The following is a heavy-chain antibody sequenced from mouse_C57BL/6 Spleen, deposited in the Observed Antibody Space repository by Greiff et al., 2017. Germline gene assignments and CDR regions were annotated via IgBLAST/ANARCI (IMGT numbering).Heavy chain of an antibody. CDR2: IWGDGST. CDR3: AQNCYGSGYWYFDV. CDR1: GFPLTTSG. D-gene: IGHD1-1*01. Sequence: VQLHQSGPGLVAPSQRLSIPCTVSGFPLTTSGVSWVRQPPGKGLECLGVIWGDGSTNYHSALISRLSISKDNSKSQVFLKLNSLQTDDTATYYCAQNCYGSGYWYFDVWGTGTTVTVSS. V-gene: IGHV2-3*01. J-gene: IGHJ1*03.